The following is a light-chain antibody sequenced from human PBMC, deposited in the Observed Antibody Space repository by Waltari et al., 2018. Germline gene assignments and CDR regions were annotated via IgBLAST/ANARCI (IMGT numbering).Light chain of an antibody. CDR2: DAS. V-gene: IGKV3-20*01. CDR3: QQYGSSAGFT. Sequence: EIVLTQSPGTLSLSQGERATLSCRASQSVSSSYLAWYQQKPGQAPRLLIFDASSRATGIPDRFSGSGSGTDFTLTISRLEPEDFAVYYCQQYGSSAGFTFGPGTKVDSK. CDR1: QSVSSSY. J-gene: IGKJ3*01.